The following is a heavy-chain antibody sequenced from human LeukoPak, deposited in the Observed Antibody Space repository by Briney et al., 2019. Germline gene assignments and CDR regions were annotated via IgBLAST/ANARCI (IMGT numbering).Heavy chain of an antibody. V-gene: IGHV1-69*06. Sequence: SVKVSCKASGGTFSSYAISWVRQAPGQGLEWMGRIIPIFGTANYAQKFQGRVTITADKSTSTAYMGLSSLRSEDTAVYYCASGSPSTYYYDSSGPWGQGTLVTVSS. CDR1: GGTFSSYA. CDR2: IIPIFGTA. J-gene: IGHJ4*02. CDR3: ASGSPSTYYYDSSGP. D-gene: IGHD3-22*01.